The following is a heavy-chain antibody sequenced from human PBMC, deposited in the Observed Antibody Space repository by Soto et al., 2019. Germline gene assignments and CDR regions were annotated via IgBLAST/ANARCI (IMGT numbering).Heavy chain of an antibody. V-gene: IGHV4-30-4*01. Sequence: QVQLQESGPGLVKPSQTLSLTCTVSGGSISSGDYYWSWIRQPPGKGLEWIGYIYYSGSTYYNPTLKSRVTISVDTSKNQFPLKLSSVTAADTAVYYCARDGITMVRANDAFDIWGQGTMVTVSS. J-gene: IGHJ3*02. CDR3: ARDGITMVRANDAFDI. D-gene: IGHD3-10*01. CDR1: GGSISSGDYY. CDR2: IYYSGST.